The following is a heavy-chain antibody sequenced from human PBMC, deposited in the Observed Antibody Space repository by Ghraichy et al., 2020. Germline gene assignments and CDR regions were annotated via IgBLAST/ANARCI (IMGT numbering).Heavy chain of an antibody. Sequence: LSLTCAASGFTFSNFNMNRVRQAPGKGLEWVSSISSSGTYMHYADSVKGRFTISRDNAKNSVYLQMDSLRAEDTAVYYCARQGNCGGDCYSFLQYWGQGTLVTVSS. CDR1: GFTFSNFN. J-gene: IGHJ4*02. CDR3: ARQGNCGGDCYSFLQY. CDR2: ISSSGTYM. V-gene: IGHV3-21*01. D-gene: IGHD2-21*02.